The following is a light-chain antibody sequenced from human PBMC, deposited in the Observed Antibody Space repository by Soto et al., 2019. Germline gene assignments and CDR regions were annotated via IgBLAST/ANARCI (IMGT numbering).Light chain of an antibody. V-gene: IGKV1-39*01. CDR2: AAS. CDR1: QSISTY. CDR3: QQSYNAPRT. Sequence: DIQMTQSPSSLSASVGDRVTITCRASQSISTYLNWYQQKPGKAPNLLIFAASTLQSGVPSRFSGSGSGTDFTLTIRSLQPEDFATYYCQQSYNAPRTFGGGTKVDIK. J-gene: IGKJ4*01.